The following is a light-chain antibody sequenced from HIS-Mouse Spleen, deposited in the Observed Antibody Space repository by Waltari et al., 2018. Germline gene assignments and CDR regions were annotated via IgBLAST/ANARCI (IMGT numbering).Light chain of an antibody. CDR2: DDS. J-gene: IGLJ2*01. CDR3: QVWDSSSDHVV. Sequence: SYVLTQPPSVSGAPGKTARITCGGHNIGIKSVHWYQQKPGQAPVLVVYDDSDRPSGIPGRCSGSNSGNTATLTISRVEAGDEADYYCQVWDSSSDHVVFGGGTKLTVL. CDR1: NIGIKS. V-gene: IGLV3-21*03.